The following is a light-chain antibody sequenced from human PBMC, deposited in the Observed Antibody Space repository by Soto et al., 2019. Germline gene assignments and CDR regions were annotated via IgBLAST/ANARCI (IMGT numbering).Light chain of an antibody. CDR3: QHYGSSRT. J-gene: IGKJ1*01. CDR1: QRVSRS. Sequence: EIVLTQSPGTLSLSSWERVTLSCRASQRVSRSLAWYQQTPGQAPRPLIYDASGRATGIPDRCSASWSRIHFTLTISRLQPDDFAVYYCQHYGSSRTFGQGTKVDIK. CDR2: DAS. V-gene: IGKV3-20*01.